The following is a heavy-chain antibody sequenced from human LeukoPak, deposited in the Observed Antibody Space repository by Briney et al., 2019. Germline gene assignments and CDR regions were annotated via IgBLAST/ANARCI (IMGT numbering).Heavy chain of an antibody. CDR2: INPNSGGT. D-gene: IGHD3-22*01. V-gene: IGHV1-2*02. CDR1: GYTFTGYY. Sequence: ASVKVSCKASGYTFTGYYMHWVRQAPGQGLEWMGWINPNSGGTNYAQKFQGRVTMTRDTSISTAYMELSRLRSDDTAVYYCARPYYYDSSGYYVGFDPWGQGTLVTVSS. CDR3: ARPYYYDSSGYYVGFDP. J-gene: IGHJ5*02.